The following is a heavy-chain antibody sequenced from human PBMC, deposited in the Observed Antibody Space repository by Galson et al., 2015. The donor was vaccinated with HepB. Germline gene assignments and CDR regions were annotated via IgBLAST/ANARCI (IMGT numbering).Heavy chain of an antibody. D-gene: IGHD3-16*02. CDR3: ARVRYDYIWGSYRYTEAKRLHNYMDV. J-gene: IGHJ6*03. V-gene: IGHV4-34*01. CDR2: INHSGST. Sequence: SETLSLTCAVYGGSFSDYYWSWIRQPPGKGLEWIGEINHSGSTNYNPSLKSRVTISVDTSKNQFSLKLSSVTAADTAVYYCARVRYDYIWGSYRYTEAKRLHNYMDVWGKGTTVTVSS. CDR1: GGSFSDYY.